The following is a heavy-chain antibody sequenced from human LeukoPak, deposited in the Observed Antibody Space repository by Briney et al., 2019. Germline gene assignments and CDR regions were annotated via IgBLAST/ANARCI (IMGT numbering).Heavy chain of an antibody. D-gene: IGHD3-22*01. CDR3: ARSALDNTRFYYVPFDY. Sequence: PSETLSLTCNVSGPSLSLNYWSWIRRSPGKGLEWIGNIYYSGSTNYNPSLKSRVTISVDTSKNQFSLQLASVTAADTAVYYCARSALDNTRFYYVPFDYWGLGSLVTVSS. CDR1: GPSLSLNY. J-gene: IGHJ4*02. V-gene: IGHV4-59*01. CDR2: IYYSGST.